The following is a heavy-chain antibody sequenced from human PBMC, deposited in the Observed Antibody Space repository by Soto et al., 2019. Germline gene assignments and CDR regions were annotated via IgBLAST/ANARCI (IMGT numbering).Heavy chain of an antibody. CDR3: AIAEDAYNYFHFDS. D-gene: IGHD1-1*01. V-gene: IGHV4-34*01. CDR1: GGPFSGYY. Sequence: SETLSLTCAVYGGPFSGYYWSWIRQPPGKGLEWIGEINHSGSTNYNPSLKSRVTISVDTSKNQFSLKLSSVTAADTAVYYCAIAEDAYNYFHFDSWGQGTLVTVS. J-gene: IGHJ4*02. CDR2: INHSGST.